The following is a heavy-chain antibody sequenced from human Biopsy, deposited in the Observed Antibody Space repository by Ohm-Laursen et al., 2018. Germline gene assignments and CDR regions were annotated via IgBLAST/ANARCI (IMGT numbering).Heavy chain of an antibody. J-gene: IGHJ4*02. Sequence: SLRLSCTASGFTFEDYAMHWVRQVPGKGLEWVSGISWSSAHIDYADSVKGRFTNSRDNAKKSLYLQMNSLRAEDTALYYCVKATASYDSRGYYYDYWGQGALVIVSP. V-gene: IGHV3-9*01. CDR2: ISWSSAHI. CDR3: VKATASYDSRGYYYDY. D-gene: IGHD3-22*01. CDR1: GFTFEDYA.